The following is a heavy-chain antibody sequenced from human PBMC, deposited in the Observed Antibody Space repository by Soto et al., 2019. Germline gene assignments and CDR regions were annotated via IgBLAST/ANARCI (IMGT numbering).Heavy chain of an antibody. Sequence: GSLRVSCAASGVTLSSDDMNWVRQAPGKGLEWISYISTSGSAIKYADSVKGRFTISRDTVKNSLYLQMNSLRDEDTAVYYCTSLDYWGQGTLVTVSS. CDR3: TSLDY. CDR2: ISTSGSAI. J-gene: IGHJ4*02. V-gene: IGHV3-48*02. CDR1: GVTLSSDD.